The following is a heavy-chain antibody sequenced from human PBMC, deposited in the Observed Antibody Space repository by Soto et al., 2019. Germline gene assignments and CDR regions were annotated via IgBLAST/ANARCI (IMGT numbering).Heavy chain of an antibody. CDR2: MDPNSGST. J-gene: IGHJ6*02. Sequence: ASVKVSCKASGYTFTTYDINWVRQAPGQGLEWLGWMDPNSGSTGYAQNFQGRITMTRNISRNTAHRGLSSLQSEDTAVYYCARERKFDFWRKGLDVWGQGTTVTVSS. V-gene: IGHV1-8*01. CDR1: GYTFTTYD. D-gene: IGHD3-3*01. CDR3: ARERKFDFWRKGLDV.